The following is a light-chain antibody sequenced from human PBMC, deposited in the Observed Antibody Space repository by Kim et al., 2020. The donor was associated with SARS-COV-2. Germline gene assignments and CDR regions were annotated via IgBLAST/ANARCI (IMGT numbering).Light chain of an antibody. J-gene: IGKJ5*01. V-gene: IGKV1-17*01. CDR1: QDIRND. CDR3: QQHNTYPIS. Sequence: ASVGDRVTIICRASQDIRNDLGWYHQNPRKAAKGLIYGAYSLQSGVRAIFSGSSSRTEFTLTISSVHPEDFATYASQQHNTYPISFGQGTRLEIK. CDR2: GAY.